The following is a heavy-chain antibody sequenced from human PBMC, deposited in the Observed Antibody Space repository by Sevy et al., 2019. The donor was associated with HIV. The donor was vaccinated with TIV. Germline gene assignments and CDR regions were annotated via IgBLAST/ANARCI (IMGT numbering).Heavy chain of an antibody. Sequence: SETLSLTCTVSGGSISSYYWSWIRQPPGKGLEWIGYIYYSGSTNYNPSLKSRVTISVDTSKNQFSLKLSSVTGADTAVYYCARYMLGYCSSTSCYAEGYFDYWGQGTLVTVSS. CDR1: GGSISSYY. CDR3: ARYMLGYCSSTSCYAEGYFDY. J-gene: IGHJ4*02. CDR2: IYYSGST. V-gene: IGHV4-59*01. D-gene: IGHD2-2*01.